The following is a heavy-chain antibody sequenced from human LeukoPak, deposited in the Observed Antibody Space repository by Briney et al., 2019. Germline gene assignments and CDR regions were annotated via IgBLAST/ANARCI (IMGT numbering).Heavy chain of an antibody. CDR3: ARDSPLAAAGSYYYYYGMDV. Sequence: GASVKVSCKASGYTFTGYCMHWVRQAPGQGLEWMGWINPNSGGTNYAQKFQGRVTMTRDTSISTAYMELSRLRSDDTAVYYCARDSPLAAAGSYYYYYGMDVWGQGTTVTVSS. J-gene: IGHJ6*02. D-gene: IGHD6-13*01. CDR1: GYTFTGYC. V-gene: IGHV1-2*02. CDR2: INPNSGGT.